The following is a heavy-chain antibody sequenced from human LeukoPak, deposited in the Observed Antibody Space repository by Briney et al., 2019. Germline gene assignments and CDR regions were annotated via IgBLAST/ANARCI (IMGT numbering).Heavy chain of an antibody. Sequence: GRSLRLSCAASGFTFDDYAMHWVRQAPGKGLEWVSGISWNSGGIGYADSVKGRFTISRDNAENSLYLEMNSLRVEDTAIYYCVRDRGSYRPIDYWGQGTLVTVPS. CDR2: ISWNSGGI. J-gene: IGHJ4*02. V-gene: IGHV3-9*01. CDR1: GFTFDDYA. D-gene: IGHD1-26*01. CDR3: VRDRGSYRPIDY.